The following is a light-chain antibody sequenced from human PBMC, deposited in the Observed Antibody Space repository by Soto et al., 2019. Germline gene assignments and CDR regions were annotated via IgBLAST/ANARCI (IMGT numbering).Light chain of an antibody. CDR2: GAS. Sequence: ERVMTQSPATLSVSPGERATLSCRASQSVSSNLAWYQQKPGQAPRLLIYGASTRATGVPSRFSGSGSGTEFSLTISTLQPEDFAIYYCQQSNNWPRTFGQGTKVDIK. V-gene: IGKV3-15*01. J-gene: IGKJ1*01. CDR1: QSVSSN. CDR3: QQSNNWPRT.